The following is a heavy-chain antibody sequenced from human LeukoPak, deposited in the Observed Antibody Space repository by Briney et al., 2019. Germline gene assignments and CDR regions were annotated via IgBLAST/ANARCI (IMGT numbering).Heavy chain of an antibody. D-gene: IGHD6-6*01. V-gene: IGHV1-8*03. CDR3: ARDGLAYSSSSDY. Sequence: GASVKVSCKASGYTFTSYDINWVRQATGQGLEWMGWMNPNSGNTGYAQKFQGRVTITRNTSISTAYMELSSLRSDDTAVYYCARDGLAYSSSSDYWGQGTLVTVSS. J-gene: IGHJ4*02. CDR1: GYTFTSYD. CDR2: MNPNSGNT.